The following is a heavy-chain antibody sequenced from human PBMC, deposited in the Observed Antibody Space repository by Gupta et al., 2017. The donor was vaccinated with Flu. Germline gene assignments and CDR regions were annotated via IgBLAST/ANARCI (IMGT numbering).Heavy chain of an antibody. D-gene: IGHD1-26*01. V-gene: IGHV3-23*01. CDR1: GVTFSRYA. CDR2: ISGSGGST. J-gene: IGHJ4*02. CDR3: AKDSPGVGATPSDY. Sequence: EVQLLESGGGLVQPGGALRLSCAASGVTFSRYAMSWVRQAPGQGLARVSAISGSGGSTYYADSVNGRFTISRDNSKNSLYQQMNSLRAEDTALYYWAKDSPGVGATPSDYWGQGTLVTVSS.